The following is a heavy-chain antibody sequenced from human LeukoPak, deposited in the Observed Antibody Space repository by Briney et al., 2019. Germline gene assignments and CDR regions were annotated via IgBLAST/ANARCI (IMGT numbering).Heavy chain of an antibody. CDR2: IKSKTDGGTT. D-gene: IGHD3-10*01. CDR1: GFTFSNAW. J-gene: IGHJ4*02. V-gene: IGHV3-15*01. Sequence: GGSLRLSCAASGFTFSNAWMSWVRQGPGKGVEWVGRIKSKTDGGTTDYAAPVKGRFTISRDDSKNTLYLQMNSLKTEDTAVYYCTTQRSRITMVRGVIRSDHWGQGTLVTVSS. CDR3: TTQRSRITMVRGVIRSDH.